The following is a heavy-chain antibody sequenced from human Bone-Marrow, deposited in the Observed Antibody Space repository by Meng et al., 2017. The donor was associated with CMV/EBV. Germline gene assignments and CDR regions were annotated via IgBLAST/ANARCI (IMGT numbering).Heavy chain of an antibody. CDR1: GGSFSGYY. D-gene: IGHD1-7*01. CDR2: INHSGST. CDR3: ARELPHPTYYYYGMDV. Sequence: SETLSLTCAVYGGSFSGYYWSWIRQPPGKGLEWIGEINHSGSTNYNPSLKSRVTISVDTSKNQFSLKLSSVTAADTAVYYCARELPHPTYYYYGMDVWGQGTTVTVSS. V-gene: IGHV4-34*01. J-gene: IGHJ6*02.